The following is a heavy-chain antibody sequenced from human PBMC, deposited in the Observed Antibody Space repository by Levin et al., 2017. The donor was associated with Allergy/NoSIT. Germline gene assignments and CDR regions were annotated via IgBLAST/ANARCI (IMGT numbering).Heavy chain of an antibody. CDR2: ISGNSRTI. Sequence: GGSLRLSCVVSGFTFSSYAMSWIRQTPDKGLEWISIISGNSRTIYYADSVRGRFTISRDNSTHTLYLQMNSLSAQDTALYYCVSYRDGPYIHIAYWGQGTLVTVSS. J-gene: IGHJ4*02. V-gene: IGHV3-23*01. CDR3: VSYRDGPYIHIAY. D-gene: IGHD3-16*02. CDR1: GFTFSSYA.